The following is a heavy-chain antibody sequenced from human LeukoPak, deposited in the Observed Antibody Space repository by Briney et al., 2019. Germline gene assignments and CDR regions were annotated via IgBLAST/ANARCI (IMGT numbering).Heavy chain of an antibody. CDR3: ARDPYSGNYGNYYYYYMDV. J-gene: IGHJ6*03. Sequence: GGSLRLSCATSGFTFNNYNMNWVRQAPGRALDWFSSITSSGTYIFYADSVKCRFTISRDNAKNSLYLQMNSLGPEDTAVYHCARDPYSGNYGNYYYYYMDVWGKGTTVTISS. D-gene: IGHD1-26*01. CDR1: GFTFNNYN. V-gene: IGHV3-21*01. CDR2: ITSSGTYI.